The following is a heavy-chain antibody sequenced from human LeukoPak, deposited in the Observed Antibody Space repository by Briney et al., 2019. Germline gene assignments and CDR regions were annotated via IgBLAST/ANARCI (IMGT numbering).Heavy chain of an antibody. D-gene: IGHD6-6*01. CDR1: GGSISSYY. Sequence: SETLSLTCTVSGGSISSYYWSWIRQPPGKGLEWIGSIYYSGSTNYNPSLKSRVTISVDTSKNPFSLKLSSVTAADTAVYYCARLVTAARGVGIDPWGQGTTVTVSS. CDR2: IYYSGST. CDR3: ARLVTAARGVGIDP. V-gene: IGHV4-59*08. J-gene: IGHJ6*02.